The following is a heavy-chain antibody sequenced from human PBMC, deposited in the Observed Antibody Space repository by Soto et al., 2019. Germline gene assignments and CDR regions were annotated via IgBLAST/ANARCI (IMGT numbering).Heavy chain of an antibody. CDR2: IYYSGST. D-gene: IGHD3-22*01. CDR3: ARQLVDYPYYYDSSGYVYYGMDV. J-gene: IGHJ6*02. CDR1: GGSISSSSYY. Sequence: TSETLSLTCTVSGGSISSSSYYWGWIRQPPGKGLEWIGSIYYSGSTYYNPSLKSRVTISVDTSKNQFSLKLSSVTAADTAVYYCARQLVDYPYYYDSSGYVYYGMDVWGQGTTVTVSS. V-gene: IGHV4-39*01.